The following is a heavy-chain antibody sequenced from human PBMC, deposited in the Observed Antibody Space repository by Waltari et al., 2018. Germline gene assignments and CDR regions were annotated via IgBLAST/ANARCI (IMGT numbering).Heavy chain of an antibody. CDR3: ARVSGGYYTDY. CDR2: IYYSGST. V-gene: IGHV4-39*07. Sequence: QLQLQESGPGLVKPSETLSLTCTVPGGSISSSSYYWGWIRQPPGKGLEWIGSIYYSGSTYYNPSLKSRVTISVDTSKNQFSLKLSSVTAADTAVYYCARVSGGYYTDYWGQGTLVTVSS. CDR1: GGSISSSSYY. D-gene: IGHD6-25*01. J-gene: IGHJ4*02.